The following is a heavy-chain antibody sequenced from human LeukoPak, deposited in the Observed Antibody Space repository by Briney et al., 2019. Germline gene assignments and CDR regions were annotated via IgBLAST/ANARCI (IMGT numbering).Heavy chain of an antibody. Sequence: PGRSLRLSCAASGFTFDDYAMHWVRQAPGKGLEWVSGISWNSGSIGYADSVKGRFTISRDNAKNSLYLQMNSLRAEDTALYYCAKDQRLLSPVFYFDYWGQGTLVTVSS. CDR2: ISWNSGSI. J-gene: IGHJ4*02. CDR3: AKDQRLLSPVFYFDY. CDR1: GFTFDDYA. V-gene: IGHV3-9*01. D-gene: IGHD6-25*01.